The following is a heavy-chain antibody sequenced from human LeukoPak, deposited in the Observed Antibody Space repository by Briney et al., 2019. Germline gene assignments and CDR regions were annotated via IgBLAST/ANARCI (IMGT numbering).Heavy chain of an antibody. V-gene: IGHV3-23*01. D-gene: IGHD6-13*01. Sequence: GGSLRLSCAASGFTFSNYAMSWVRQAPGKGLEWVSAISGSGGNTYYADSLKGRFTISRDNSKNTLYLQMNSLRAEDTAIYYCAKNAAFGLLDYWGQGTRVTFSS. CDR3: AKNAAFGLLDY. J-gene: IGHJ4*02. CDR2: ISGSGGNT. CDR1: GFTFSNYA.